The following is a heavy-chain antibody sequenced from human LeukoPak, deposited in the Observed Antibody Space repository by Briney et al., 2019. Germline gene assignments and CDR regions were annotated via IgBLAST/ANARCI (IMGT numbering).Heavy chain of an antibody. CDR1: GGSISSSSYY. CDR3: ASFPQTTVVTPPLDY. J-gene: IGHJ4*02. CDR2: IYYSGST. Sequence: PSETLSLTCTVSGGSISSSSYYWGWIRQPPGKGLEWIGRIYYSGSTYYNPSLRSRVTISVDTSKNQFSLKLSSVTAADTAVYYCASFPQTTVVTPPLDYWGQGTLVTVFS. V-gene: IGHV4-39*01. D-gene: IGHD4-23*01.